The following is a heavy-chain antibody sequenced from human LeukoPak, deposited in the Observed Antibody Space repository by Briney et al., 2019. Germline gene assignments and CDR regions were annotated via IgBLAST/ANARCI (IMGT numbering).Heavy chain of an antibody. CDR3: ARDRGYGSGSYYWTGWFDP. Sequence: GGSLRLSCAASGFTFSDYYMSWIRQAPGKGLEWVSYISSSGSTIYYADSVKGRFTISRDNAKDSLYLQMNSLRAEDTAVYYCARDRGYGSGSYYWTGWFDPWGQGTLVTVSS. D-gene: IGHD3-10*01. V-gene: IGHV3-11*01. J-gene: IGHJ5*02. CDR1: GFTFSDYY. CDR2: ISSSGSTI.